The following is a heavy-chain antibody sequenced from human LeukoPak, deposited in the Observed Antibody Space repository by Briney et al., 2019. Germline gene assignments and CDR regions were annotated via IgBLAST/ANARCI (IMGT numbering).Heavy chain of an antibody. J-gene: IGHJ4*02. CDR3: AKEVVVVITAPTEAGFDY. CDR1: GGTFSSYA. V-gene: IGHV1-69*04. CDR2: IIPILGIA. D-gene: IGHD3-22*01. Sequence: PGASVKVSCKASGGTFSSYAISWVRQAPGQGLEWMGRIIPILGIANYAQKFQGRVTITADKSTSTAYMELSSLRSEGTAVYYCAKEVVVVITAPTEAGFDYWGQGTLVTVSS.